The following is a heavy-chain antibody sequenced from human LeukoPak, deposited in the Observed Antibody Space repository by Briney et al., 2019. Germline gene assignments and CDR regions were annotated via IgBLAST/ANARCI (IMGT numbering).Heavy chain of an antibody. CDR1: GGSISSSRYY. J-gene: IGHJ4*02. CDR3: ARRGSSDWIYFDY. Sequence: SETLSLTCTVSGGSISSSRYYWVWIRQPPGKGMEWIGSINYSGTTYYNPSLKSRVTISVDTSNNQFSLKLSSVTAADTAVYYCARRGSSDWIYFDYWGQGTLVTVSS. CDR2: INYSGTT. D-gene: IGHD6-19*01. V-gene: IGHV4-39*01.